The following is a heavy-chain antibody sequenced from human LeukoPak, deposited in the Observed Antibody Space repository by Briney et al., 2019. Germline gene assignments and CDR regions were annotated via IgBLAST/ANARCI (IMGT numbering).Heavy chain of an antibody. CDR1: GYTFTSYG. CDR2: INPNSGGT. CDR3: ARDRLLVRGSFPY. Sequence: ASVKVSCKASGYTFTSYGISWVRQAPGQGLEWMGWINPNSGGTNYAQKFQGRVTMTRDTSISTAYMELSRLRSDDTAVYYCARDRLLVRGSFPYWGQGTLVTVSS. D-gene: IGHD1-26*01. J-gene: IGHJ4*02. V-gene: IGHV1-2*02.